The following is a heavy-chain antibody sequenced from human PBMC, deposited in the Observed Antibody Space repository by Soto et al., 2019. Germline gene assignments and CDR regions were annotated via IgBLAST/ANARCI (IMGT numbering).Heavy chain of an antibody. CDR2: IYHTGTT. J-gene: IGHJ5*02. V-gene: IGHV4-4*02. CDR1: GASISSTYW. Sequence: SETLSLTCFVSGASISSTYWWSWVRQTPGKRLEWIGQIYHTGTTSYNPSLKNRVTISLDKSNNQFSLRLTSMTAADTAVYYCATLPPRIVVVMTDLPTWGQGTLVTSPQ. D-gene: IGHD2-15*01. CDR3: ATLPPRIVVVMTDLPT.